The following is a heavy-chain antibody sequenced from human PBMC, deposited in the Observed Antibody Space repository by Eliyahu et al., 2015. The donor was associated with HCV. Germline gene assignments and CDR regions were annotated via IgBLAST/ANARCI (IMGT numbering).Heavy chain of an antibody. CDR1: GGXFSSYA. CDR2: IIPIXGTA. V-gene: IGHV1-69*01. CDR3: ARPPRPGAAAGDYFDY. J-gene: IGHJ4*02. D-gene: IGHD6-13*01. Sequence: QVQLVQSGAEVXKPGSSVKVSCXASGGXFSSYAISWVRQAPGQGLEWMGGIIPIXGTANYAQKFQGRVTITADESTSTAYMELSSLRSEDTAVYYCARPPRPGAAAGDYFDYWGQGTLVTVSS.